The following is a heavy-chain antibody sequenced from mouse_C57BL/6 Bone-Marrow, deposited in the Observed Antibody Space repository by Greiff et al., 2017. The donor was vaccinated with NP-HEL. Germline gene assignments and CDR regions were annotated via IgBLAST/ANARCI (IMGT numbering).Heavy chain of an antibody. V-gene: IGHV5-9-1*02. CDR1: GFTFSSYA. CDR3: TRDRPGVYDGYYTYYAMDY. D-gene: IGHD2-3*01. J-gene: IGHJ4*01. CDR2: LSSGGDYI. Sequence: EVMLVESGEGLVKPGGSLKLSCAASGFTFSSYAMSWVRQTPEKRLEWVAYLSSGGDYIYYADTVKGRFTISRDNARNTLYLQMSSLKSEDTAMYYCTRDRPGVYDGYYTYYAMDYWGQGTSVTVSS.